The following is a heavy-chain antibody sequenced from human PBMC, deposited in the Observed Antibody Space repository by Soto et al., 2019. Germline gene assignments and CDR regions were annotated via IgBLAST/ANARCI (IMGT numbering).Heavy chain of an antibody. J-gene: IGHJ4*02. CDR2: LYNAERT. CDR3: AREPLAHSYFDV. Sequence: SETLSLTCTVSGDSVSNHYWSWIRQPAGKGLEWLGRLYNAERTNYNPSLKSRVTMSMDTSKNQFSLKLTSVTAADSAVYFCAREPLAHSYFDVWGPGSLVTVSS. CDR1: GDSVSNHY. V-gene: IGHV4-4*07.